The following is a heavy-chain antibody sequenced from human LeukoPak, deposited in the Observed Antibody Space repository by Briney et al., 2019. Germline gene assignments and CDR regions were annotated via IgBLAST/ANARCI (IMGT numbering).Heavy chain of an antibody. D-gene: IGHD1-26*01. Sequence: GRSLRLSCAASGFSFSSYAMHWVRQAPGKGLEWVAVMSYDGSNKYYADSVKGRFTISRDNSKNTLYLQMNSLRAEDTAVYYCARDQWDLGHFDYWGQGTLVTVSS. J-gene: IGHJ4*02. CDR1: GFSFSSYA. CDR3: ARDQWDLGHFDY. CDR2: MSYDGSNK. V-gene: IGHV3-30*01.